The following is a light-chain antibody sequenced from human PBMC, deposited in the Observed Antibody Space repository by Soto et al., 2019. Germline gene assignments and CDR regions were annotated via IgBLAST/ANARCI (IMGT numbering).Light chain of an antibody. Sequence: DIQLTQSPSFLSASVGDIVTITCRASPGISSYLAWYQQKPGKAPKLLIYAASTLQSGVPSRFSGSGSGTEFTLTISSLQPEDFATYYCQQLNSYPSWTFGQGTKVDIK. J-gene: IGKJ1*01. CDR1: PGISSY. CDR3: QQLNSYPSWT. CDR2: AAS. V-gene: IGKV1-9*01.